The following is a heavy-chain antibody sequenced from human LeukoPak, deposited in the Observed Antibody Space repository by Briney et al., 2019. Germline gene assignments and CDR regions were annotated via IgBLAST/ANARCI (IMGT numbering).Heavy chain of an antibody. V-gene: IGHV4-39*07. Sequence: SKTLSLTCTVSGGSISSRSYYWGWIRQPPGKGLKWIGSIYYSGSTYYNPSLKSRVTISVDTSKNQFSLKLSSVTAADTAVYYCARGLFYYDSSGYYRYWGQGTLVTVSS. D-gene: IGHD3-22*01. CDR1: GGSISSRSYY. J-gene: IGHJ4*02. CDR3: ARGLFYYDSSGYYRY. CDR2: IYYSGST.